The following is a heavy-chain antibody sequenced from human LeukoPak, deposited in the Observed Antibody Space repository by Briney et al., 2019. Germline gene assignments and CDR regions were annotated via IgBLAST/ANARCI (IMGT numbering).Heavy chain of an antibody. Sequence: GGSLRLSCAASGFTFSSYAMSWVRQAPGKGLEWVSAISGSGGSTYYADSVRGRFTISRDNSKNTLYLQMNSLRAEDTAVYYCESICRGGSCPGGSWSQGTLVTVSS. V-gene: IGHV3-23*01. CDR3: ESICRGGSCPGGS. CDR2: ISGSGGST. CDR1: GFTFSSYA. D-gene: IGHD2-15*01. J-gene: IGHJ5*02.